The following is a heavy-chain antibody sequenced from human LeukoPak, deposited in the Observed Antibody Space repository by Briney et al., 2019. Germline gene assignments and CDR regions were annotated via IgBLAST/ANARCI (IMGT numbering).Heavy chain of an antibody. V-gene: IGHV3-7*01. CDR1: GFTFSSYW. J-gene: IGHJ4*02. D-gene: IGHD6-19*01. CDR3: ARFALGPIAVAPYFDY. Sequence: GGSLRLSCAASGFTFSSYWMSWVRQAPGKGLEWVANIKQDGSEKYYVDSVKGRFTISRDNAKNSLYLQMNSLRAEDTAVYYCARFALGPIAVAPYFDYWDQGTLVTVS. CDR2: IKQDGSEK.